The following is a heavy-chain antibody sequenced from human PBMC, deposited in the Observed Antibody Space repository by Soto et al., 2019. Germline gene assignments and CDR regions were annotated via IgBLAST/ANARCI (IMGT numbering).Heavy chain of an antibody. V-gene: IGHV4-59*01. J-gene: IGHJ4*02. Sequence: SETLSLTCTVSGDSIGSYHWSWVRQPPGKGLEWIGFMFSRGSANYNPSLKSRVTISVDTSKSQFSLKLTSVTAADTAIHYCARHQPRSVAAVEITFDFWGKGTLVTVSS. CDR2: MFSRGSA. CDR1: GDSIGSYH. CDR3: ARHQPRSVAAVEITFDF. D-gene: IGHD6-25*01.